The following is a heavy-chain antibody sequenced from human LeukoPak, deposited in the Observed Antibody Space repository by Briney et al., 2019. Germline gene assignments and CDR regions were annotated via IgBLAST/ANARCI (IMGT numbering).Heavy chain of an antibody. CDR2: IGTAGDT. Sequence: GGSLRLSCAASGFTFSSYDMHWVRQATGKGLEWVSAIGTAGDTYYPGSVKGRFTISRDNSKNTLYLQMNSLRAEDTAVYYCASPEAYCGGDCEPDAFDIWGQGTMVTVSS. V-gene: IGHV3-13*01. CDR3: ASPEAYCGGDCEPDAFDI. D-gene: IGHD2-21*02. J-gene: IGHJ3*02. CDR1: GFTFSSYD.